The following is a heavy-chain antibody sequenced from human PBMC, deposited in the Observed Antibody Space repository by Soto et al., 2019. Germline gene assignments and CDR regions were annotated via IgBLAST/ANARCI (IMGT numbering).Heavy chain of an antibody. CDR3: AREFCASGRALDV. V-gene: IGHV3-30-3*01. J-gene: IGHJ6*02. CDR2: ISYDGSNK. Sequence: QVQLVESGGGVVQPGRSLRLSCAASGFTFSSYAMHWVRQAPGKGLEWVAVISYDGSNKYYADSVKGRFTISRDNSKNTLYLQMNSLRAEDTAVYYCAREFCASGRALDVWGQGTTVTVSS. CDR1: GFTFSSYA. D-gene: IGHD3-10*01.